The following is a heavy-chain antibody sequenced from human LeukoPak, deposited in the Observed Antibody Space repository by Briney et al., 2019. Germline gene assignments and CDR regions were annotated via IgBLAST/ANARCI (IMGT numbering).Heavy chain of an antibody. J-gene: IGHJ4*02. CDR2: TYYRSKWYN. CDR3: ARDFGTTGWHTFDY. D-gene: IGHD6-19*01. CDR1: GDSVSSKNGA. Sequence: SQTLSLTCVVSGDSVSSKNGAWNWIRQSPSRGLEWLVRTYYRSKWYNDYAESMEGRMTISQDTSKNQSSLHLNSVTPDDTAVCYCARDFGTTGWHTFDYWGQGILVTVSS. V-gene: IGHV6-1*01.